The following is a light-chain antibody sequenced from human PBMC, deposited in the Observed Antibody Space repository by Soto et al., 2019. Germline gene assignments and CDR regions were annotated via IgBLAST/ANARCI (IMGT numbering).Light chain of an antibody. CDR3: QQRSRSPPLT. V-gene: IGKV3-11*01. Sequence: EIVLTQSPAILSLSPGKRSTLSCRASQSISSYLAWYQQKPGQAPRLLIYDASNRATGVPARFSGSGSGTDFTLTISSLEAEDFAVYYCQQRSRSPPLTFGGGTKVEIK. CDR2: DAS. J-gene: IGKJ4*01. CDR1: QSISSY.